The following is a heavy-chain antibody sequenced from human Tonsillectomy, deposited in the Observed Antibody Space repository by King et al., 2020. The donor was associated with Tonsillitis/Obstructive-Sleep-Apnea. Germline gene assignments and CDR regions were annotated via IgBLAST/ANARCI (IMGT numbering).Heavy chain of an antibody. CDR1: GGSFSGYY. Sequence: VQLQQWGAGLLKPSETLSLTCAVYGGSFSGYYWSWIRQPPGKGLEWIGEINHSGSTNYNPSLRSRVTISVDTSNNQFSLKLTSLTAADTAVYYCARGPLYCISTSCQYWYFDLWGRGTLVTVSS. CDR3: ARGPLYCISTSCQYWYFDL. V-gene: IGHV4-34*01. CDR2: INHSGST. J-gene: IGHJ2*01. D-gene: IGHD2-2*01.